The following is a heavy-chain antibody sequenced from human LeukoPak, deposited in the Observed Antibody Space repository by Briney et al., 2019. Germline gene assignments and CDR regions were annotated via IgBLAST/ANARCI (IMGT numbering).Heavy chain of an antibody. V-gene: IGHV3-23*01. Sequence: GGSLRLSCAASGFTFSSYAMSWVRQAPGKGLEWVSAISGSGGSTDYADSVKGRFTISRDNAKNTLYLQMNSLRAEDTAVYYCARDLDGYRSGNGAWGQGTLVTVSS. J-gene: IGHJ5*02. CDR1: GFTFSSYA. CDR2: ISGSGGST. CDR3: ARDLDGYRSGNGA. D-gene: IGHD5-12*01.